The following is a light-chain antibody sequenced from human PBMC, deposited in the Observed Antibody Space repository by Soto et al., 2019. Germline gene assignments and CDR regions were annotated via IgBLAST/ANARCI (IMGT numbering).Light chain of an antibody. J-gene: IGKJ2*01. CDR1: QSVSSNY. CDR3: QHSGAYTSPRYI. CDR2: ATS. Sequence: EIVLTQSPGTLSLSPGDRVTLSCRASQSVSSNYLAWYQQKPGQAPRLLIYATSARATGIPDRFSGSGSVTYSTLTISILDPKVFPMYSSQHSGAYTSPRYIFAQGTSLEI. V-gene: IGKV3-20*01.